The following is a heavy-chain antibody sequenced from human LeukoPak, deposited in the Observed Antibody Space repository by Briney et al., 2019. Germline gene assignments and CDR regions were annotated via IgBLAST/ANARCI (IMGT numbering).Heavy chain of an antibody. D-gene: IGHD3-3*01. J-gene: IGHJ4*02. V-gene: IGHV1-18*01. CDR3: ARHGGGYYFLVY. Sequence: AASVKVSCKTSGYSFTSYGISWVRHAPGQGLEWRGWINTDNSNTYYTQRFQGRVTMTTDTSTGTAFLELRSLKTGHTAVDYCARHGGGYYFLVYWGLGTLVTVSS. CDR1: GYSFTSYG. CDR2: INTDNSNT.